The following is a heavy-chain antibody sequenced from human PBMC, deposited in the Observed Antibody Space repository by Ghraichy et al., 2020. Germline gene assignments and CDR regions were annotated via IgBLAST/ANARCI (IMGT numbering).Heavy chain of an antibody. CDR3: VRSGDFLSGLEIDY. CDR1: GGSISGYY. V-gene: IGHV4-59*08. D-gene: IGHD3-3*01. Sequence: SQTLSLTCTVSGGSISGYYWSWIRQSPGKGLEWIGYIHYSGTTDYNPPFKSRVTISVDMSKNQFSLKLNSVTAADTAVAYCVRSGDFLSGLEIDYWGQGTLVTGSS. CDR2: IHYSGTT. J-gene: IGHJ4*02.